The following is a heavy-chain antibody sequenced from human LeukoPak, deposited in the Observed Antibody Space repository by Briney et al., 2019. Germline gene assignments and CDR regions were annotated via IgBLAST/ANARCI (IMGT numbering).Heavy chain of an antibody. D-gene: IGHD2-8*01. J-gene: IGHJ4*02. CDR2: IYYSGST. Sequence: PSETLSLTCIVSGGSSSSYYWSWIRQPPGKGLEWIGYIYYSGSTNYNPSLKSRVTISVDTSKNQFSLKLSSVTAADTAVYYCARMVYAMSYFDYWGQGTLVTVSS. CDR3: ARMVYAMSYFDY. V-gene: IGHV4-59*08. CDR1: GGSSSSYY.